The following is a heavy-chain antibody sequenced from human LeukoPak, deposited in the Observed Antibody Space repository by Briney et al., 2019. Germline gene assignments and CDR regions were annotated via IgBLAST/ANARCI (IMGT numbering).Heavy chain of an antibody. D-gene: IGHD1-26*01. V-gene: IGHV3-23*01. Sequence: GGSLRLSCAASRVTFSSYDMSWVRQAPGKGLEWVSDISGSGGSTYYADSAKGRFTISRDNSKNTLYLQMKSLRAEDTAVYYCARHNGSGSYYPSYWGQGTLVTVSS. CDR3: ARHNGSGSYYPSY. J-gene: IGHJ4*02. CDR2: ISGSGGST. CDR1: RVTFSSYD.